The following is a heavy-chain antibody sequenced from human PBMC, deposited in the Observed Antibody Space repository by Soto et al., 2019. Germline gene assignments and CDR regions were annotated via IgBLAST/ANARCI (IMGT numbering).Heavy chain of an antibody. CDR1: GVNFSNHA. Sequence: QVQLVESGGGVVQPGRSLRLSCAAAGVNFSNHAMQWVRQTPGKGLEWVAAISYDGTNKYYADSVKGRFTIFRDNSKNTLYLAMNSLRAEDTAIYYCARDQNPSGSYRGIFDYWGRGTLVTVSS. J-gene: IGHJ4*02. D-gene: IGHD1-26*01. CDR2: ISYDGTNK. V-gene: IGHV3-30-3*01. CDR3: ARDQNPSGSYRGIFDY.